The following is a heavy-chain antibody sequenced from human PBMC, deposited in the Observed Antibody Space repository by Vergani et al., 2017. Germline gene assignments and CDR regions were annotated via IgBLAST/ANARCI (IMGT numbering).Heavy chain of an antibody. CDR3: ARLWGVVPAAIDGWFDP. Sequence: QVQLQESGPGLVKPSETLSLTCTVSGGSISSYYWSWIRQPPGKGLEWIGYIYYSGSTNYNPSLKSRVTISVDTSKNQFSLKLSSVTAADTAVYYCARLWGVVPAAIDGWFDPWGQGTLVTVSS. V-gene: IGHV4-59*12. D-gene: IGHD2-2*01. CDR2: IYYSGST. J-gene: IGHJ5*02. CDR1: GGSISSYY.